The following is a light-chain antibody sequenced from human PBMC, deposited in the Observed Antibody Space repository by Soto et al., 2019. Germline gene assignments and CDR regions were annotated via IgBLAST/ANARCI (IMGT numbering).Light chain of an antibody. CDR1: SSDVGGYNY. Sequence: QAVVTQPASVSGSPGQSITISCTGTSSDVGGYNYVSWYQQHPGKAPKLMIYEVSNRPSGVSTRFSGSRSGNTASLTISGLQAEDEADYYCSSYTSSSTYVFGTGTKVTVL. CDR2: EVS. J-gene: IGLJ1*01. V-gene: IGLV2-14*01. CDR3: SSYTSSSTYV.